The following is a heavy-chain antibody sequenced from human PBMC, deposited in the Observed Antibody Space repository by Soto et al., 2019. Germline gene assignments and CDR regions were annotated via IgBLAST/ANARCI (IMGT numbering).Heavy chain of an antibody. CDR3: AREDDTTGHYSWFDP. J-gene: IGHJ5*02. V-gene: IGHV1-69*13. CDR1: GTTFDSFT. D-gene: IGHD3-9*01. CDR2: FVPVFGSA. Sequence: SVKVSCKPSGTTFDSFTFSWVRQAPGQGLEWMGGFVPVFGSASIAQRFQGRVRITADASTGTGYMELSDLRSEDSGKYYCAREDDTTGHYSWFDPWGPGTPVTVSS.